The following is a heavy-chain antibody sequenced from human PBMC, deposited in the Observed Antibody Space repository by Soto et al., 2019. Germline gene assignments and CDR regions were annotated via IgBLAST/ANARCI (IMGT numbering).Heavy chain of an antibody. Sequence: SETLSLTCAVSSGSISSSNWWSWVRQPPGKGLEWIGEIYHSGSTNYNPSLKSRVTISVDKSKNQFSLKLSSVTAADTAVYYCARVFRGYSGYDYGRLAYWGQRTSVPVSS. CDR3: ARVFRGYSGYDYGRLAY. V-gene: IGHV4-4*02. J-gene: IGHJ1*01. CDR2: IYHSGST. D-gene: IGHD5-12*01. CDR1: SGSISSSNW.